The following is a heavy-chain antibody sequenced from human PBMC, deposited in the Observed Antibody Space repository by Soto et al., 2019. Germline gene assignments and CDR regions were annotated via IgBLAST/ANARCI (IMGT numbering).Heavy chain of an antibody. CDR3: ASELSGYSYGPGEVY. CDR2: IFYTGSV. D-gene: IGHD5-18*01. CDR1: GGSVSSSNYY. Sequence: PSETLSLTCNVSGGSVSSSNYYWSWIRQPPGEGLEWIGYIFYTGSVYFNPSLMSRVTMSLDSSKNQFSLNLNSVTAADTAVYFCASELSGYSYGPGEVYWGQGILVTVSS. V-gene: IGHV4-30-4*01. J-gene: IGHJ4*02.